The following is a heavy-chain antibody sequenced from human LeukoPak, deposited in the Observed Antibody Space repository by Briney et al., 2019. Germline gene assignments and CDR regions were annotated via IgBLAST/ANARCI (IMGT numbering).Heavy chain of an antibody. CDR3: ARDRVPAAIPPNWFDP. Sequence: GASVKVSCKVSGYTLTELSMHWVRQAPGKGLEWMGGFDPEDGETIYAQKFRGRVTITTDESTSTAYMELSSLRSEDTAVYYCARDRVPAAIPPNWFDPWGQGTLVTVSS. D-gene: IGHD2-2*01. V-gene: IGHV1-24*01. J-gene: IGHJ5*02. CDR2: FDPEDGET. CDR1: GYTLTELS.